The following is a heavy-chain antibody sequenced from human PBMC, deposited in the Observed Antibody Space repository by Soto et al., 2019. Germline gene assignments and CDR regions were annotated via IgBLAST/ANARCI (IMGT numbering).Heavy chain of an antibody. Sequence: GGSLRLSCAASGFTFSSYGMHWVRQAPGKGLEWVAVIWYDGSNKYYADSVKGRFTISRDNSKNTLYLQMNSLRAEDTAVYYCAREGYGNYYYYGMDVWGQGTTVTVSS. CDR2: IWYDGSNK. CDR1: GFTFSSYG. D-gene: IGHD4-17*01. V-gene: IGHV3-33*01. J-gene: IGHJ6*02. CDR3: AREGYGNYYYYGMDV.